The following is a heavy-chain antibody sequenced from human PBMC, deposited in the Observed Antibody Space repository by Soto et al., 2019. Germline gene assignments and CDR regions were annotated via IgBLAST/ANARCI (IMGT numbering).Heavy chain of an antibody. CDR1: GYTLTDNY. CDR3: ARSLTRLTTLLDY. J-gene: IGHJ4*02. CDR2: INPNGGT. D-gene: IGHD4-17*01. V-gene: IGHV1-2*02. Sequence: QVQLVQSGAEVKRPGASVKVSCKASGYTLTDNYMHWVREAPGQGLEWMGWINPNGGTNYAQEFQGRVTMTRDTSISTAYMELSGLRSDDTAVYHCARSLTRLTTLLDYWGQGTLVTVSS.